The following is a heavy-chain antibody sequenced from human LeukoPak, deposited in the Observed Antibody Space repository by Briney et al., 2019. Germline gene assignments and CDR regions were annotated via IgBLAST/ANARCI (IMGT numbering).Heavy chain of an antibody. CDR3: AKVGPRVTYSSSWYGWFDP. CDR1: GFTFDDYG. D-gene: IGHD6-13*01. CDR2: INWNGDNT. Sequence: PGGSLRLSCAASGFTFDDYGMSWVRQAPGKGLEWVSGINWNGDNTGYADSVKGRFTISRDSSKNTLYLQMNSLRAEDTAVYYCAKVGPRVTYSSSWYGWFDPWGQGTLVTVSS. V-gene: IGHV3-20*04. J-gene: IGHJ5*02.